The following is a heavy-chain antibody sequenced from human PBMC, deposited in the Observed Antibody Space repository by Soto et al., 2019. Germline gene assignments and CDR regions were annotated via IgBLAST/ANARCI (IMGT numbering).Heavy chain of an antibody. D-gene: IGHD3-9*01. CDR1: GFTFSNAW. Sequence: GGSLRLSCAASGFTFSNAWMSWVRQAPGKGLEWVGRIKSKTDGGTTDYAAPVKGRFTISRDDSKNTLYLQMNSLKTEDTAVYYCTTDLSYDILTGYPLDYLDYWGQGTLVTVSS. CDR3: TTDLSYDILTGYPLDYLDY. J-gene: IGHJ4*02. V-gene: IGHV3-15*01. CDR2: IKSKTDGGTT.